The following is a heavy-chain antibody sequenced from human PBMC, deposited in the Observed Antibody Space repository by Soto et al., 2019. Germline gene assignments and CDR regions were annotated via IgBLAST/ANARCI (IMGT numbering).Heavy chain of an antibody. J-gene: IGHJ6*02. CDR3: SRVLYCSTTSCYAMDV. D-gene: IGHD2-2*01. V-gene: IGHV3-49*03. Sequence: WSLRLSCRASVFTFGDYAMSWFRQAPGKGLEWVGFIRSKTYGGTTEYAASVKGRFTISRDNSRSFAYLQMNSLKTEDTAVYYCSRVLYCSTTSCYAMDVWGQGTTVTVSS. CDR1: VFTFGDYA. CDR2: IRSKTYGGTT.